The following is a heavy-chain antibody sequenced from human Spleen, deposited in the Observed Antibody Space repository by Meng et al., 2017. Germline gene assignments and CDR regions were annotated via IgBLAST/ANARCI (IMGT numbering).Heavy chain of an antibody. V-gene: IGHV4-34*01. CDR3: ARGPTTMAHDFDY. CDR1: GGSFSDYY. Sequence: QGQPQQGGAGLLKPSGTLSPPCVVSGGSFSDYYWSWIRQPPGKGLEWIGEINHSGSTNYNPSLESRATISVDTSQNNLSLKLSSVTAADSAVYYCARGPTTMAHDFDYWGQGTLVTVSS. CDR2: INHSGST. J-gene: IGHJ4*02. D-gene: IGHD4-11*01.